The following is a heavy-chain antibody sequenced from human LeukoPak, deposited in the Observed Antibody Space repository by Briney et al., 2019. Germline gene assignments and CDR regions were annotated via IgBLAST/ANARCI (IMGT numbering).Heavy chain of an antibody. CDR1: GFTFSSSE. Sequence: GGSLRLSCAASGFTFSSSEMNWVRQAPGKGLEWISHISSSGGSIKYTDSVKGRVTISRDNAKNSLYLQMNSLRAEDTAIYYCARSGQHLFDFWGQGTLFTVSS. D-gene: IGHD6-13*01. CDR2: ISSSGGSI. V-gene: IGHV3-48*03. J-gene: IGHJ4*02. CDR3: ARSGQHLFDF.